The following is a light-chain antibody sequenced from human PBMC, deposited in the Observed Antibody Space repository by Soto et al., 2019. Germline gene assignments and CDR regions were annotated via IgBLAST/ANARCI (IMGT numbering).Light chain of an antibody. V-gene: IGLV9-49*01. CDR3: GADHGSGSNFAYV. CDR1: SGYSNYK. Sequence: QSVLTQPPSASASLGASVTLTCTLSSGYSNYKVDWYQQRPGKGPRFGMRVGTGGIVGSKGDGIPDRFSVLGSGLNRYLTIKNIQEEDESDYYCGADHGSGSNFAYVFGTGTKVTVL. J-gene: IGLJ1*01. CDR2: VGTGGIVG.